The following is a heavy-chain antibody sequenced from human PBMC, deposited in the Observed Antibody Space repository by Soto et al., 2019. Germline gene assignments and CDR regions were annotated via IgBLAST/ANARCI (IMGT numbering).Heavy chain of an antibody. CDR2: IHSSGST. CDR1: GGSISTLY. Sequence: PSETLSLTCIVSGGSISTLYWSWIRQPPGKALEWIGYIHSSGSTNYNPSLKSRVAISVDTAKNQFSLKLSSVTAADTAVYYCARDSTWGVGYFDFWGQGTMVTVSS. J-gene: IGHJ4*02. CDR3: ARDSTWGVGYFDF. V-gene: IGHV4-59*01. D-gene: IGHD3-16*01.